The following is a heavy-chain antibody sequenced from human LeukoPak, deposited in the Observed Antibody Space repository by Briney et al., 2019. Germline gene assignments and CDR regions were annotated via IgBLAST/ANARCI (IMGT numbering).Heavy chain of an antibody. CDR3: AGELGYCRGGDY. V-gene: IGHV3-48*03. D-gene: IGHD2-15*01. CDR1: GFTFSSYE. Sequence: PGGSLRLSCAAYGFTFSSYEMNWVRQAPGKGLEWVSYINDIGTTIYYADSVEGRFTISRDNAKNSLYLQMNSLRAEDTAVYYCAGELGYCRGGDYWGQGTLVTVSS. J-gene: IGHJ4*02. CDR2: INDIGTTI.